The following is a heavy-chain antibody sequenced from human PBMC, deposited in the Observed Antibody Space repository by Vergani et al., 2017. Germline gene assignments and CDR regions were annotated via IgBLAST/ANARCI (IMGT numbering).Heavy chain of an antibody. J-gene: IGHJ3*02. Sequence: EFQLLDSGGGLVQPGGSLRLSCAASGFTFSSYAMSWVRQAPGKGLEWVSAISGSGGSTYYADSLKGRFTISMDNSTITLYLHMNSLRAEDTAVYYCARPTYDSSGYYAGDAFDIWGLGTMGTVSS. CDR2: ISGSGGST. D-gene: IGHD3-22*01. CDR1: GFTFSSYA. CDR3: ARPTYDSSGYYAGDAFDI. V-gene: IGHV3-23*01.